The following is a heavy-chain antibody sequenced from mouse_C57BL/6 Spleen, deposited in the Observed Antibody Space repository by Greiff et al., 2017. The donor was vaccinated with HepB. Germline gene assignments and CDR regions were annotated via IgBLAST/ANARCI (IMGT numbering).Heavy chain of an antibody. J-gene: IGHJ3*01. Sequence: QVQLKESGAELVKPGASVKLSCKASGYTFTSYWMHWVKQRPGQGLEWIGMIHPNSGSTNYNEKFKSKATLTVDKSSSTAYMQLSSLTSEDSAVYYCARDYSEAYWGQGTLVTVSA. CDR1: GYTFTSYW. V-gene: IGHV1-64*01. CDR3: ARDYSEAY. CDR2: IHPNSGST. D-gene: IGHD2-12*01.